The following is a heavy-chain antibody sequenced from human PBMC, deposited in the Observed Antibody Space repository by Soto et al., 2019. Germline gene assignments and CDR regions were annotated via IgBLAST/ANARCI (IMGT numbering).Heavy chain of an antibody. V-gene: IGHV3-11*01. J-gene: IGHJ6*02. CDR3: ARDSSAAPGGYYYYGMDV. CDR2: ISSSGSTI. D-gene: IGHD6-19*01. Sequence: PGGSLRLSCAASGFTFSDYYMSWIRQAPGKGLEWVSYISSSGSTIYYADSVKGRFTISRDNAKNSLYLQMNSLRAEDTAVYYCARDSSAAPGGYYYYGMDVWGQGTTVTVSS. CDR1: GFTFSDYY.